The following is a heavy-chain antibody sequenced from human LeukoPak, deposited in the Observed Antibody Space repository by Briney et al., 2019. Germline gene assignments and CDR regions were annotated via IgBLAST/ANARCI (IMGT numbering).Heavy chain of an antibody. CDR1: DGTISTASYF. J-gene: IGHJ4*02. V-gene: IGHV4-61*01. D-gene: IGHD3-10*01. CDR2: IYYSGST. CDR3: ASAYYYGSGAFDY. Sequence: SETLSLTCTVSDGTISTASYFWGRIRQPPGKGLEWIGYIYYSGSTNYNPSLKSRVTISVDTSKNQFSLKLSSVTAADTAVYYCASAYYYGSGAFDYWGQGTLVTVSS.